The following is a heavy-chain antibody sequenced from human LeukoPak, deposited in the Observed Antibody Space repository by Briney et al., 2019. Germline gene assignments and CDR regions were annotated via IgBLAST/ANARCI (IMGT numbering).Heavy chain of an antibody. J-gene: IGHJ4*02. Sequence: GGSLRLSCSASGFTFSTYAMHWVRQVPGKGLEYVSSVSSNVYSTHYADSVKGRFAISRDNSKNTLYLQMSSLRTEDTAVYYCVKDSKSSGWYVPPNFDYWGQGTLVTVSS. CDR1: GFTFSTYA. CDR3: VKDSKSSGWYVPPNFDY. V-gene: IGHV3-64D*09. CDR2: VSSNVYST. D-gene: IGHD6-19*01.